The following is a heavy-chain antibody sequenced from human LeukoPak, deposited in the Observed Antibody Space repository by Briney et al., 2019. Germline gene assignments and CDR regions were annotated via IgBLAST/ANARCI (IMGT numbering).Heavy chain of an antibody. D-gene: IGHD2-21*01. CDR1: GFTFSDRY. CDR3: AKDFRIGYSAHFDY. CDR2: ISSSSHYT. J-gene: IGHJ4*02. V-gene: IGHV3-11*05. Sequence: GGSLRLSCAASGFTFSDRYMGWVRQAPGKGLAWVSYISSSSHYTNYEASVRGRFIISRDNARDSLYLQMNSLRGEDTAVYYCAKDFRIGYSAHFDYWGQGALVTVSS.